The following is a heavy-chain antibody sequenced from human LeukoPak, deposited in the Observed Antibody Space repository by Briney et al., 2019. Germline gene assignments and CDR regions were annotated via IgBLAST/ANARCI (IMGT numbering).Heavy chain of an antibody. CDR1: GFTFSSYW. J-gene: IGHJ6*03. Sequence: PGGSLRLSCAASGFTFSSYWMHWVRQAPGKGLEWVSGINWNGGSTGYADSVKGRFTISRDNAKNSLYLQMNSLRAEDTALYYCARARDDARGDYYYYMDVWDKGTTVTVSS. D-gene: IGHD3-3*01. CDR3: ARARDDARGDYYYYMDV. V-gene: IGHV3-20*04. CDR2: INWNGGST.